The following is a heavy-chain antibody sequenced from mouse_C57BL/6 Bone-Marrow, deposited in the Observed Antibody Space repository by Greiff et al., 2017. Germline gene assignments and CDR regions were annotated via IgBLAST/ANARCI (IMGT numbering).Heavy chain of an antibody. CDR2: INPSNGGT. CDR1: GYTFTSYW. V-gene: IGHV1-53*01. CDR3: HYYDGSSHWYFDV. J-gene: IGHJ1*03. D-gene: IGHD1-1*01. Sequence: QVQLQQPGPELVKPGASVKLSCKASGYTFTSYWMPWVKQRPGQGLEWIGNINPSNGGTNYNEKFKSQATLTVDKYSSTAYMQLSSLTSEDSAVYYCHYYDGSSHWYFDVWGTGTTVTVSS.